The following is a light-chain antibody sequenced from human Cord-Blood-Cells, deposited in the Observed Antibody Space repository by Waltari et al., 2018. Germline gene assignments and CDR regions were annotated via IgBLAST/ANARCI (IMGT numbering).Light chain of an antibody. CDR3: QQYGRSPPYS. CDR1: QSVSSSY. J-gene: IGKJ2*03. V-gene: IGKV3-20*01. CDR2: GAS. Sequence: IVLTQSPGTLSLSPGEIATLSCRASQSVSSSYLAWYQQKPVQAPRLLIYGASSRATGIPDRFSGSGSGTDFTLTISRLEPEDFAVYYCQQYGRSPPYSFSQRTKLEIK.